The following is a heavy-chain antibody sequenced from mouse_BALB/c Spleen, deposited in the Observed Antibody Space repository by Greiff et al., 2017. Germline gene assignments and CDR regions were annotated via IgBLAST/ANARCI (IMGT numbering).Heavy chain of an antibody. J-gene: IGHJ4*01. CDR2: ISYSGST. V-gene: IGHV3-2*02. CDR3: ARMITGAMDY. CDR1: GYSITSDYA. Sequence: EVQLQQSGPGLVKPSQSLSLTCTVTGYSITSDYAWNWIRQFPGNKLEWMGYISYSGSTSYNPSLKSRISITRDTSKNQFFLQLNSVTTEDTATYYCARMITGAMDYWGQGTSVTVSS. D-gene: IGHD2-4*01.